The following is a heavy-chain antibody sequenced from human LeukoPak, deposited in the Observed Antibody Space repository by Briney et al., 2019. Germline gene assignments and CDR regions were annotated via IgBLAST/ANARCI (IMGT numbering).Heavy chain of an antibody. CDR2: ISSSGSTI. Sequence: GGSLRLSCAASGFTFSSYEMNWVRQAPGKGLEWVSYISSSGSTIYYADSVKGQFTISRDSAKNSLYLQMNSLRAEDTAVYYCARDGDYAYGMDVWGQGTTVTVSS. CDR3: ARDGDYAYGMDV. J-gene: IGHJ6*02. V-gene: IGHV3-48*03. CDR1: GFTFSSYE. D-gene: IGHD4-17*01.